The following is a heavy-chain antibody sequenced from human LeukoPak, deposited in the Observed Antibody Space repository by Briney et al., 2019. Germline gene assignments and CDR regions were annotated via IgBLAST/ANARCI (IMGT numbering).Heavy chain of an antibody. Sequence: SETLSLTCAVSGYSISSGYYWGWIRQPPGKGLEWIGSIYHSGSTYYNPSLKSRVTISVDTSKNQFSLKLSSVTAADTAVYYCAREENGISVDYWGQEPWSPSPQ. D-gene: IGHD1-26*01. CDR2: IYHSGST. CDR1: GYSISSGYY. V-gene: IGHV4-38-2*02. J-gene: IGHJ4*01. CDR3: AREENGISVDY.